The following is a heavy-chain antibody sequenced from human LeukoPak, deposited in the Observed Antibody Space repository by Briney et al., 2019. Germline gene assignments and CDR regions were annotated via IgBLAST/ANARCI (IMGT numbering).Heavy chain of an antibody. V-gene: IGHV3-33*06. CDR2: IWYDGSNK. CDR1: GFTFSSYG. Sequence: GGSLRLSCAASGFTFSSYGMHWVRQAPGKGLEWVAVIWYDGSNKYSADSVKGRFTISRDNSKNTLYLQMNSLRAEDTAVYYCAKGGTSSSWYISYWGQGTLVTVSS. CDR3: AKGGTSSSWYISY. J-gene: IGHJ4*02. D-gene: IGHD6-13*01.